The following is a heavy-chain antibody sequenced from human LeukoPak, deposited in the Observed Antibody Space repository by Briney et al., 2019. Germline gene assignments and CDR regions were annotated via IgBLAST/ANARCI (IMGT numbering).Heavy chain of an antibody. Sequence: GGSLRLSCEASEITFSSYAMHWVRQAPGKGLQWAAVISYDGNNKYYADSVKRRFTISRDNSKNTLYGRVNRLGAEETAVDYCARGGNGGNSGYYYYGMDVWGQGTTVTVSS. V-gene: IGHV3-30-3*01. CDR1: EITFSSYA. CDR2: ISYDGNNK. CDR3: ARGGNGGNSGYYYYGMDV. D-gene: IGHD4-23*01. J-gene: IGHJ6*02.